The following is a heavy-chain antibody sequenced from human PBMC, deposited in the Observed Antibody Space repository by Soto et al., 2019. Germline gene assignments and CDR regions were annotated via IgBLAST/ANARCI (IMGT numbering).Heavy chain of an antibody. CDR3: ATDEYSGYGPTHRNSYYGMDV. J-gene: IGHJ6*02. CDR2: IVVGSGNT. CDR1: GFTFTSSA. V-gene: IGHV1-58*01. D-gene: IGHD5-12*01. Sequence: SVKVSCKASGFTFTSSAVQWVRQARGQRLEWIGWIVVGSGNTNYAQKFQERVTITRDMSTSTAYMELSSLRSEDTAVYYCATDEYSGYGPTHRNSYYGMDVWGQGTTVTVSS.